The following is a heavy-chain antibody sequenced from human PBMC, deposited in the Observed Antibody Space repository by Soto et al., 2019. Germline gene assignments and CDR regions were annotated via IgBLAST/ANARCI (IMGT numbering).Heavy chain of an antibody. CDR2: IYYSGST. V-gene: IGHV4-59*01. J-gene: IGHJ4*02. Sequence: PSETLSLTCTVSGGSISSYYWSWIRQPPGKGLEWIGYIYYSGSTNYNPSLKSRVTISVDTSKNQFSLKLSSVTAADTAVYYCARAYGGYAGDYWGQGNLVTVSS. D-gene: IGHD5-12*01. CDR1: GGSISSYY. CDR3: ARAYGGYAGDY.